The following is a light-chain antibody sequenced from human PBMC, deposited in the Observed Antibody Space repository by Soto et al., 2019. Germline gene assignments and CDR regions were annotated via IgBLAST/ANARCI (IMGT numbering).Light chain of an antibody. J-gene: IGKJ4*01. CDR1: QRISRY. CDR3: QQGYSTPLT. CDR2: TAS. Sequence: DSQMTQSPSSLSAPVGGRVNITRRASQRISRYLNWYQQKPGRAPKLQISTASRLQSGVPSRFSGSGSGTDFTRTISSLQPEDVATYFCQQGYSTPLTFGGGAKVEI. V-gene: IGKV1-39*01.